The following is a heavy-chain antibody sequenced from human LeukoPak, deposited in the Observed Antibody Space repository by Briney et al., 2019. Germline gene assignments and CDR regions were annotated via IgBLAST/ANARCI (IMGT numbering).Heavy chain of an antibody. CDR2: IGTAGDT. CDR1: GFTFSSYD. D-gene: IGHD1-26*01. V-gene: IGHV3-13*01. CDR3: ARESGATHDFDY. J-gene: IGHJ4*02. Sequence: GGSLRLSCAASGFTFSSYDMHWVRQATGKGLEWVSAIGTAGDTYYPGSVKGRFTISRENAKNSLYLQMNSLRAEDTAVYYCARESGATHDFDYWGQGILVTVSS.